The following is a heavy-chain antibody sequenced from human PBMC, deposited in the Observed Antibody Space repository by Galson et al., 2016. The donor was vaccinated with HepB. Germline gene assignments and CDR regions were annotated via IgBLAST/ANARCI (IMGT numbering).Heavy chain of an antibody. CDR2: ISSSGSTI. D-gene: IGHD5-24*01. Sequence: SLRLSCAASGFTFSDYYMSWIRQAPGKGLEWVSYISSSGSTIYYADSVKGRFTISRDNAKSSLYLQMNGLRVEDTAVYFCARRGRWHYGLDVWGKGTAVTVSS. CDR1: GFTFSDYY. J-gene: IGHJ6*04. V-gene: IGHV3-11*01. CDR3: ARRGRWHYGLDV.